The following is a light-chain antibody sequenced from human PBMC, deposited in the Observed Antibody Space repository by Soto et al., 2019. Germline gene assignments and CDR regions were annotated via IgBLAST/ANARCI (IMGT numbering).Light chain of an antibody. CDR1: SSDVAGYNY. V-gene: IGLV2-14*03. J-gene: IGLJ3*02. CDR2: DVS. Sequence: QSVLTQPASVSGSPGQSITIPCTGTSSDVAGYNYVSWYQQHPGKAPKLMIYDVSNRPSGVSIRFSGSKSGSTASLTISGLEAEDEADYYCNSYTSRSTGVFGGGTKLTVL. CDR3: NSYTSRSTGV.